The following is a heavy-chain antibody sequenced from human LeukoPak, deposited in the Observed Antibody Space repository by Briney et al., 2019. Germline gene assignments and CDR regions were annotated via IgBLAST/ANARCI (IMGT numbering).Heavy chain of an antibody. J-gene: IGHJ4*02. CDR2: ISGGGETS. V-gene: IGHV3-23*01. D-gene: IGHD5-18*01. Sequence: GGSLRLSCVASGFTFSNHAMNWVRQAPGEGLEWVSVISGGGETSYYADSVKGRLTISRDNSKNTIYLQMNSLGAEDTAVYYCVTGLRSYGYSLFDYWGQGSLVTVSS. CDR3: VTGLRSYGYSLFDY. CDR1: GFTFSNHA.